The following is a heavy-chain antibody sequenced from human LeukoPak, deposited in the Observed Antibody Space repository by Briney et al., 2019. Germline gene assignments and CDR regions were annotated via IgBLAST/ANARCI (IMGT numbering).Heavy chain of an antibody. CDR3: ARRENDY. CDR1: GYTFTGYY. J-gene: IGHJ4*02. V-gene: IGHV1-2*06. Sequence: ASAKVSCKASGYTFTGYYMHRVRQAPGQGLEWMGRINLKSGGTNYAQKFQGRVTMTRDTSISTAYMELSRLRSDDTAVYYCARRENDYWGQGTLVTVSS. CDR2: INLKSGGT.